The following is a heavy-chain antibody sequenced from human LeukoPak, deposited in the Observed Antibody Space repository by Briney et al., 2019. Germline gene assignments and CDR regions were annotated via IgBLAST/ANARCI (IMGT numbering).Heavy chain of an antibody. CDR2: ISAYNGNT. CDR3: ARVANAGSGSYYDDY. CDR1: GYTFTSYG. V-gene: IGHV1-18*01. Sequence: GASVKVSCKASGYTFTSYGITWVRQAPGQGLEWMGWISAYNGNTNYAQKFQGRVTMTRDTSISTAYMELSRLRSDDTAVYYCARVANAGSGSYYDDYWGQGTLVTVSS. D-gene: IGHD3-10*01. J-gene: IGHJ4*02.